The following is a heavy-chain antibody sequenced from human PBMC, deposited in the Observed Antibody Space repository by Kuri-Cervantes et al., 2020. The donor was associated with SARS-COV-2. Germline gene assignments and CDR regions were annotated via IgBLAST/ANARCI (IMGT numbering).Heavy chain of an antibody. CDR2: IYYSGST. D-gene: IGHD5-12*01. V-gene: IGHV4-31*03. CDR1: GGSISSGGYY. J-gene: IGHJ4*02. Sequence: SETLSLTCTVSGGSISSGGYYWSWIRQHPGKGLEWIGYIYYSGSTYYNPSLKSRVTISVDTSKNQFSLKLSSVTAADTAVYYCAGGGYEAFDYWGQGTLVTVSS. CDR3: AGGGYEAFDY.